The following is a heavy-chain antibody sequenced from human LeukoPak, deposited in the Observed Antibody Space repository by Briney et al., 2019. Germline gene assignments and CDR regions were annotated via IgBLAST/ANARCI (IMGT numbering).Heavy chain of an antibody. D-gene: IGHD3-10*01. Sequence: GGSLRLSCAASGLTFSDYYMSWIRQAPGKGLEWVSYISSSGSTIYYADSVKGRFTISRDNAKNSLYLQMNSLRAEDTAVYYCARRSVTMVRGVRLGYDAFDIWGQGTMVTVSS. J-gene: IGHJ3*02. V-gene: IGHV3-11*01. CDR1: GLTFSDYY. CDR2: ISSSGSTI. CDR3: ARRSVTMVRGVRLGYDAFDI.